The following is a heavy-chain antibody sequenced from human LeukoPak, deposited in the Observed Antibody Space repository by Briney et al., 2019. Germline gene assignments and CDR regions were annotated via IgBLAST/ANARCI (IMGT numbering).Heavy chain of an antibody. CDR1: GFTFSSYW. V-gene: IGHV3-7*01. CDR3: AREGDIVVVPAAPGDV. Sequence: GGSLRLSCAASGFTFSSYWMSWVRQAPGKGLEWVANIKQDGSEKYYVDSVKGRFTISRDNAKNSLYLQMNSLRAEDTAVYYCAREGDIVVVPAAPGDVWGKGTTVTVS. CDR2: IKQDGSEK. J-gene: IGHJ6*03. D-gene: IGHD2-2*01.